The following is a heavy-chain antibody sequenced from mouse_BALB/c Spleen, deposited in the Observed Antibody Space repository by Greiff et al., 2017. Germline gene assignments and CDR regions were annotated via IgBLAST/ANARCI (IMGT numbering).Heavy chain of an antibody. CDR2: IRLKSNNYAT. J-gene: IGHJ4*01. V-gene: IGHV6-6*02. Sequence: EVKLLESGGGLVQPGGSMKLSCVASGFTFSNYWMNWVRQSPEKGLEWVAEIRLKSNNYATHYAESVKGRFTISRDDSKSSVYLQMNNLRAEDTGIYYCTRREGYWGQGTSVTVSS. CDR3: TRREGY. CDR1: GFTFSNYW.